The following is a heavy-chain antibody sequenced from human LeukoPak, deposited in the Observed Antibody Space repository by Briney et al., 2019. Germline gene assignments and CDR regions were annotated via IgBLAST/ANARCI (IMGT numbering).Heavy chain of an antibody. V-gene: IGHV3-23*01. CDR3: SKDLRFEQQPEFDY. J-gene: IGHJ4*02. Sequence: GGSLRLSCAASGFTFSSYAMSWVRQAPGKGVEWVSAISGSGGSTYYADSVKGRFTISRDNSKNTLYLQMNSLRAEDTAVYYCSKDLRFEQQPEFDYWGQGTLVTVSS. D-gene: IGHD6-13*01. CDR2: ISGSGGST. CDR1: GFTFSSYA.